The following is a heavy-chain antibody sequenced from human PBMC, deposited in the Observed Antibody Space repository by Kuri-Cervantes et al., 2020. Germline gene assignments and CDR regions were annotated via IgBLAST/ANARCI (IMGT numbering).Heavy chain of an antibody. V-gene: IGHV3-30*07. J-gene: IGHJ4*02. CDR3: ARETTVTTVVDY. CDR1: GFTFSNYA. Sequence: GESLKISCAASGFTFSNYALHWVRQAPGKGLEWVAVISYDGSNKYYADFVKGRFTISRDNSKNTLYLQMNSLRAEDTAVYYCARETTVTTVVDYWGQGTLVTVSS. CDR2: ISYDGSNK. D-gene: IGHD4-17*01.